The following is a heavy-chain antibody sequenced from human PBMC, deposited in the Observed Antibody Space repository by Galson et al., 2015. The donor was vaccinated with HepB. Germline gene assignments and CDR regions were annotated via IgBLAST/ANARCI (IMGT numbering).Heavy chain of an antibody. CDR3: TTGPEKSWSGDFDY. V-gene: IGHV3-15*01. Sequence: SLRLSCAAPGFSFTDAWSSWLSQALRKRLDWGGRYRSQADAGTTDSDAPVRGRFTISRDDSKSMVYLQMNSLKIEDTAVYYCTTGPEKSWSGDFDYWGQGTLATVSS. CDR1: GFSFTDAW. J-gene: IGHJ4*02. CDR2: YRSQADAGTT. D-gene: IGHD3-3*01.